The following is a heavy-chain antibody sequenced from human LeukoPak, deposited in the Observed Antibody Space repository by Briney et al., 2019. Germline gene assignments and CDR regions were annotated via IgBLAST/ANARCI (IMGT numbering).Heavy chain of an antibody. J-gene: IGHJ5*02. CDR3: ARLMGYDILTGYYHLGNWFDP. CDR1: GYTFTSYD. CDR2: MNPNSGNT. V-gene: IGHV1-8*03. D-gene: IGHD3-9*01. Sequence: ASVKVSCKASGYTFTSYDINWVRQATGQGLEWMGWMNPNSGNTGYAQKFQGRVTITRNTSISTAYMELSSLRSEDTAVYYCARLMGYDILTGYYHLGNWFDPWGQGTLVTVSS.